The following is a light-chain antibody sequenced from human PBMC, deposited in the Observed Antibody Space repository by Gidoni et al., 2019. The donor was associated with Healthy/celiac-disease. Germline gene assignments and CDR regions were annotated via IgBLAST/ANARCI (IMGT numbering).Light chain of an antibody. CDR2: DAS. CDR1: QSVSSY. J-gene: IGKJ4*01. Sequence: EIVLTQSPATLSFSPGERATLSCRASQSVSSYLAWYQQKPGQAPRLLIYDASNRATGIPARFSGSGSGTDFTLTISSLEPEDFAVYYCQQRSXXXTFGGGTKVEIK. V-gene: IGKV3-11*01. CDR3: QQRSXXXT.